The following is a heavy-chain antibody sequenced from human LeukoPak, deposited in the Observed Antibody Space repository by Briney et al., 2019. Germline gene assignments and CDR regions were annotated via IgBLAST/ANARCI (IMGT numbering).Heavy chain of an antibody. J-gene: IGHJ4*02. Sequence: SETLSLTCTVSGGCISSYYWSWIRQPPGKGLEWIGYIYYSGSTNYNPSLKSRVTISVDTSKNQFSLKLSSVTAADTAVYYCARHVGYSYGSPPYFDYWGQGTLVTVSS. CDR1: GGCISSYY. D-gene: IGHD5-18*01. CDR3: ARHVGYSYGSPPYFDY. V-gene: IGHV4-59*08. CDR2: IYYSGST.